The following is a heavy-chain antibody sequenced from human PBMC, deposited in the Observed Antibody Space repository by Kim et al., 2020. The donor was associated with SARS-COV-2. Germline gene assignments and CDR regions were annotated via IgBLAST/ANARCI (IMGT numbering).Heavy chain of an antibody. J-gene: IGHJ4*02. D-gene: IGHD6-13*01. CDR3: ATSGIAAAATSDY. Sequence: ASVKVSCKASGYTFTSYAMNWVRQAPGQGLEWMGWINTNTGNPTYAQGFTGRFVFSLDTSVSTAYLQISSLKAEDTSVYYCATSGIAAAATSDYWGQGTLVTVSS. V-gene: IGHV7-4-1*02. CDR2: INTNTGNP. CDR1: GYTFTSYA.